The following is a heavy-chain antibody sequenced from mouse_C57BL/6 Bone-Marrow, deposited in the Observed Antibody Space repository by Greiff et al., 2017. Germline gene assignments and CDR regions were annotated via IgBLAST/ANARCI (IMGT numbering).Heavy chain of an antibody. D-gene: IGHD1-1*01. CDR2: ISSGGSYT. CDR3: ARRVYYYGSSYSYFDY. CDR1: GFTFSSYG. V-gene: IGHV5-6*02. Sequence: EVMLVESGGDLVKPGGSLKLSCAASGFTFSSYGMSWVRQTPDKRLEWVATISSGGSYTYYPDSVKGRFTISSDNAKNTLYLQMSSLKSEDTAMYYCARRVYYYGSSYSYFDYWGQGTTLTVSS. J-gene: IGHJ2*01.